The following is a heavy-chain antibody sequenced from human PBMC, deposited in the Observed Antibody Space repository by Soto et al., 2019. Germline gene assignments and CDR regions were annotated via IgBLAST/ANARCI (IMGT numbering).Heavy chain of an antibody. J-gene: IGHJ6*02. D-gene: IGHD3-9*01. CDR1: GFTFSRYA. CDR2: ISGSGGST. V-gene: IGHV3-23*01. CDR3: AKGDARYNYYYYGMDV. Sequence: EVQLLESGGGLVQPGGSLRLSCAASGFTFSRYAMSWVRQAPGKGLEWVSAISGSGGSTYYADSVKGRFTISRDNSKNTLYLQMNSLRAEDTAVYYCAKGDARYNYYYYGMDVWGQGTTVTVSS.